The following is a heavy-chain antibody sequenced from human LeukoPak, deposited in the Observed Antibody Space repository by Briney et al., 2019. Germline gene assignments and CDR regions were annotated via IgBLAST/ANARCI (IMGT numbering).Heavy chain of an antibody. Sequence: GGSLRLSCAASGFTFSSYWMSWVRQAPGKGLEWVANIKQDGSEKYYVDSVKGRFTISRDNAKNSLYLQMNSLRAEDTAVYYCAKEGRDGYKSGAFDIWGQGTMVTVSS. J-gene: IGHJ3*02. CDR1: GFTFSSYW. V-gene: IGHV3-7*03. CDR3: AKEGRDGYKSGAFDI. D-gene: IGHD5-24*01. CDR2: IKQDGSEK.